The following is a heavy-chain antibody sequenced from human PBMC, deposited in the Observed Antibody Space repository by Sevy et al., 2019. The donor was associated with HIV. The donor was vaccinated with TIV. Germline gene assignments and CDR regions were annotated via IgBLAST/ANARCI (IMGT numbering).Heavy chain of an antibody. V-gene: IGHV3-23*01. J-gene: IGHJ4*02. CDR1: GFTSSSYA. D-gene: IGHD3-9*01. CDR2: LSDSGVST. CDR3: ARDRATSATGTLFDY. Sequence: GESLKISCAASGFTSSSYAMSWVRQPPGRGLGWVSTLSDSGVSTYYADSVKGRFTISRDNSKNILYLQINSLRAEDTAVYYCARDRATSATGTLFDYWGQGTLVTVSS.